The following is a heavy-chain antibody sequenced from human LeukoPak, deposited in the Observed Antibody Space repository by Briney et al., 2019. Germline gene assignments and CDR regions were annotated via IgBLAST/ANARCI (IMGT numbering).Heavy chain of an antibody. CDR1: GGSFSGYY. Sequence: PSETLSLTCAVYGGSFSGYYWSWIRQPPGKGREWIGEINHSGSTNYNPSLKSRVTILVDTSKNQFSLRLSSVTAADTAVYYCARGGLDSNGYWTAFDIWGQGTMVTVSS. CDR3: ARGGLDSNGYWTAFDI. V-gene: IGHV4-34*01. D-gene: IGHD3-22*01. J-gene: IGHJ3*02. CDR2: INHSGST.